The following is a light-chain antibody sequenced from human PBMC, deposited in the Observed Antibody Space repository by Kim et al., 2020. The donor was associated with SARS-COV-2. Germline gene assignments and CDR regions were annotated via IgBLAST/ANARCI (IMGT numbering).Light chain of an antibody. CDR1: NIGYKG. CDR3: QVWDSSSDHPV. CDR2: YDS. Sequence: PGKTARITCGGNNIGYKGVHWYQQKPGQAPVLVIYYDSGRPSGIPERFSGSNSGNTATLTISRVEAGDEADYYCQVWDSSSDHPVFGGGTQLTVL. V-gene: IGLV3-21*04. J-gene: IGLJ3*02.